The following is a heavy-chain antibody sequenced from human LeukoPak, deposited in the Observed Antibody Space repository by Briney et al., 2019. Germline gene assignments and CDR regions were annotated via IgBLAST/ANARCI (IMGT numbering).Heavy chain of an antibody. CDR1: GFTFDDYA. CDR2: ISWNSGSI. CDR3: AKDIRGFYYGSRSYPHYFDY. Sequence: PGRSLRLSCAASGFTFDDYAMHWVRQAPGKGLEWVSGISWNSGSIGYADSVKGRFTISRDNAKNSLYLQMNSLRAEDMALYYCAKDIRGFYYGSRSYPHYFDYWGQGTLVTVSS. D-gene: IGHD3-10*01. J-gene: IGHJ4*02. V-gene: IGHV3-9*03.